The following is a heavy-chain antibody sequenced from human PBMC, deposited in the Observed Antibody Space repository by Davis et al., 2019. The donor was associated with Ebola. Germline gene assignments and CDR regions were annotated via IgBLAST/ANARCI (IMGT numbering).Heavy chain of an antibody. Sequence: ASVKVSCKASGYTFLTYDINWVRQAPGEGLEWMGWINNGNTHYAQNLQGRVTMTIDTSTSTAYMELRSLRSDDTAMYYCSRDPWADPFDIWGQGTLVTVSS. CDR2: INNGNT. D-gene: IGHD7-27*01. CDR3: SRDPWADPFDI. J-gene: IGHJ3*02. CDR1: GYTFLTYD. V-gene: IGHV1-18*01.